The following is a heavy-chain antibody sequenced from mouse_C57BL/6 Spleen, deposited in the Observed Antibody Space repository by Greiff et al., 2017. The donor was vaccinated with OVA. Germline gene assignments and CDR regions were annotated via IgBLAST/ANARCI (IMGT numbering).Heavy chain of an antibody. J-gene: IGHJ4*01. Sequence: LVESGPELVKPGASVKISCKASGYAFSSSWMNWVKQRPEQGLEWIGRIDPEDGDTEYAPKFQGKATMTADTSSNTAYLQLSSLTSEDTAVYYCTTCSSQYYYARDYWGQGTSVTVSS. V-gene: IGHV14-1*01. D-gene: IGHD1-1*01. CDR1: GYAFSSSW. CDR2: IDPEDGDT. CDR3: TTCSSQYYYARDY.